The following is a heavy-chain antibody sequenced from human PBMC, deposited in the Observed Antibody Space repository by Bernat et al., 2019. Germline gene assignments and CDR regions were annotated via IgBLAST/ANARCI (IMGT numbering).Heavy chain of an antibody. V-gene: IGHV3-66*01. J-gene: IGHJ5*02. CDR3: AKGGRAYYAFWSGYYPFDP. CDR1: GFTVSSNY. Sequence: EVQLVESGGGLVQPGGSLRLSCAASGFTVSSNYMSWVRQAPGKGLEWVSVIYSGGSTYYADSVKGRFTISRDNSKNTLYLQMNSLRAEDTAVYYCAKGGRAYYAFWSGYYPFDPWGQGTLVTVSS. D-gene: IGHD3-3*01. CDR2: IYSGGST.